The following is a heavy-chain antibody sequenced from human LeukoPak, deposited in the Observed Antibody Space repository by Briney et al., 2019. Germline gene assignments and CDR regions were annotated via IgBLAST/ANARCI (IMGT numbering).Heavy chain of an antibody. V-gene: IGHV4-34*01. D-gene: IGHD2-2*01. CDR3: ARASSYCSSTSCYRKPKNWFDP. J-gene: IGHJ5*02. CDR1: GGSFSGYY. CDR2: INHSGST. Sequence: SETLSLTCAVYGGSFSGYYWSWIRQPPGKGPEWIGEINHSGSTNYNPSLKSRVTISVDTSKNQFSLKLSSVTAADTAVYYCARASSYCSSTSCYRKPKNWFDPWGQGTLVTVSS.